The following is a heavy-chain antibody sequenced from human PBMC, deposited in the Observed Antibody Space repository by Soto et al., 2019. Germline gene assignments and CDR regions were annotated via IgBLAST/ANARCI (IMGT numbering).Heavy chain of an antibody. D-gene: IGHD3-22*01. CDR1: GFTFSSRA. J-gene: IGHJ3*02. Sequence: QPGGSLRLSCAASGFTFSSRAMNWVRVAPGRGLEWVSSIRGNGAVTSYADSVKGRFTVSRDNSKNMLYLQMNSLRPEDTAVYYCAKVLELGHYHDSNAYFDAFDIWGQGTMVTVSS. CDR3: AKVLELGHYHDSNAYFDAFDI. V-gene: IGHV3-23*01. CDR2: IRGNGAVT.